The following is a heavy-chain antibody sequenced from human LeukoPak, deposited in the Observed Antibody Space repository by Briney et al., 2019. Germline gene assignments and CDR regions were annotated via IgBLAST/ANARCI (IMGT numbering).Heavy chain of an antibody. J-gene: IGHJ5*02. CDR2: ISSSSSYI. D-gene: IGHD3-3*01. CDR3: ARDGDFWSGYYLLNWFDP. CDR1: GFTFSSYS. Sequence: GGSLRLSCAASGFTFSSYSMSWVRQAPGKGLEWFSSISSSSSYIYYADSVKGRFTISRDNAKNSLYLQMNSLRAEDTAVYYCARDGDFWSGYYLLNWFDPWGQGTLVTVSS. V-gene: IGHV3-21*01.